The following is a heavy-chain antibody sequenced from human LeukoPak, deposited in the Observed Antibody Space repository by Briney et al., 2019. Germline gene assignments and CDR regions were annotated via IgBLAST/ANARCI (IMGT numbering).Heavy chain of an antibody. V-gene: IGHV1-46*01. CDR2: INPSGGST. J-gene: IGHJ6*02. D-gene: IGHD3-10*01. CDR1: GYTFTSYY. Sequence: ASVTVSCKASGYTFTSYYMHWVRQATGQGLEWMGMINPSGGSTRYAQKFQGRVTMTRGTSPSTVYMELSSLRSEDTAVYYCARLSMVRGVIVFYYYYYGMDVWGQGTTVTVSS. CDR3: ARLSMVRGVIVFYYYYYGMDV.